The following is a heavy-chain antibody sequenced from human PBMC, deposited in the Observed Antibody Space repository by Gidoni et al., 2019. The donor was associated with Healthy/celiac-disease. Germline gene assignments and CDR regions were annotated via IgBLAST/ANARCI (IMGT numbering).Heavy chain of an antibody. CDR3: AGTYGSGSYYDHFDY. D-gene: IGHD3-10*01. CDR1: GGSFSGYY. V-gene: IGHV4-34*01. CDR2: INHSGST. Sequence: QVQLQQWGAGLLKPSETLSLTCAVYGGSFSGYYWSWIRQPPGKGLEWIGEINHSGSTNYNPPLKSRVTISVDTSKNQFSLKLSSVTAADTAVYYCAGTYGSGSYYDHFDYWGQGTLVTVSS. J-gene: IGHJ4*02.